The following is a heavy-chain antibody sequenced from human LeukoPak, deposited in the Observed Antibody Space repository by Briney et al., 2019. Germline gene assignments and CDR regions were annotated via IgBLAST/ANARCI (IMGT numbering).Heavy chain of an antibody. Sequence: GASVKVSCKASGYTFSSSAISWVRQAPGQGLEWMGWISAYNHGTYYAQKFQGRVTVTTDTSTSTAYMELRSLRSDDTAVYYCARQWAEPIVVVPAALKMDVWGKGTTVTVSS. D-gene: IGHD2-2*01. CDR3: ARQWAEPIVVVPAALKMDV. CDR2: ISAYNHGT. V-gene: IGHV1-18*01. J-gene: IGHJ6*04. CDR1: GYTFSSSA.